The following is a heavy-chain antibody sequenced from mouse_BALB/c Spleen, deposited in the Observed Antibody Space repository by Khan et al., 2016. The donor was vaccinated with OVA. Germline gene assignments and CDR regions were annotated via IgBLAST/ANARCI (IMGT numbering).Heavy chain of an antibody. J-gene: IGHJ2*01. V-gene: IGHV1S134*01. D-gene: IGHD3-1*01. CDR3: TTGNKRYYVDD. CDR1: GSTFTSYG. Sequence: EVQLQESGAELGRPGSSLKLSCKTSGSTFTSYGIKWVKQRPGQGLEWIGYIYPGNGYTEYNERFKGKAILNSDTSSSTSYMQLRRLTSGDSGMYFWTTGNKRYYVDDWRQCNILTVSS. CDR2: IYPGNGYT.